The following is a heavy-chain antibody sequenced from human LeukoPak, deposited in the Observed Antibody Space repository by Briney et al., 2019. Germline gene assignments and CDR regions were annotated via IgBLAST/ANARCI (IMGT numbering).Heavy chain of an antibody. D-gene: IGHD3-10*01. V-gene: IGHV4-30-4*01. CDR1: GGSISSGDYY. J-gene: IGHJ4*02. CDR3: ARHQHLWTLFDY. Sequence: SETLSLTCTVSGGSISSGDYYWSWIRQPPGKGLEWIGYIYYSGSTYYNPSLKSRATISADTSKNQFSLNLTSVTAADTAVYYCARHQHLWTLFDYWGQGTLVTVSS. CDR2: IYYSGST.